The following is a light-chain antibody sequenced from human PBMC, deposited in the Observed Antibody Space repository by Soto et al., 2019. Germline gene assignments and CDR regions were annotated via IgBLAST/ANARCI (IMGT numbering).Light chain of an antibody. CDR1: SSNIGAGYD. Sequence: QSVLTQPPSVSGAPGQRVTISCTGSSSNIGAGYDVHWYQQLPGTAPKLLIYGNSNRPSGVPDRFSGSKSGTSASLAITGLLAKDVAVYYTQSYDSSLSGYVFGTGTKLTVL. CDR3: QSYDSSLSGYV. V-gene: IGLV1-40*01. CDR2: GNS. J-gene: IGLJ1*01.